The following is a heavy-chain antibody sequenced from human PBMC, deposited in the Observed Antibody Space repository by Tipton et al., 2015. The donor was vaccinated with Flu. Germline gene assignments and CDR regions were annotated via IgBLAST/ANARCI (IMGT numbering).Heavy chain of an antibody. V-gene: IGHV4-39*07. CDR1: GGSINTNLYY. CDR3: ARVGGWDDSSYYFDF. D-gene: IGHD1-1*01. CDR2: ISYSGTT. J-gene: IGHJ4*02. Sequence: GLVKPSETLSLTCTVSGGSINTNLYYWAWIRQPPGKGLEWIGSISYSGTTYYNPSLESRVTISVDTPKNQFSLKLSSVTAADTALYFCARVGGWDDSSYYFDFRGQGTLVTVSS.